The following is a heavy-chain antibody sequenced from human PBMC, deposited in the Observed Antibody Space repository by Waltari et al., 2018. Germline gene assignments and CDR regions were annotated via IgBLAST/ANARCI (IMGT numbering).Heavy chain of an antibody. CDR2: INDGNGNT. V-gene: IGHV1-3*01. J-gene: IGHJ4*02. CDR1: AYPFTSYA. CDR3: ARYSSSWGIDY. Sequence: HVQLVQPGAEVNKPGSSAKVSSKASAYPFTSYATHWGRQAPGHRLEWMGWINDGNGNTKYSQKFQGRVTITRDTSASTAYMELSSLRSEDTAVYYGARYSSSWGIDYWGQGTLVTVSS. D-gene: IGHD6-13*01.